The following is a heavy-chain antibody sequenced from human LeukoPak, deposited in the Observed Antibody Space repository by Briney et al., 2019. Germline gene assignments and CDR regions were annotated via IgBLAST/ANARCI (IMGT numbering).Heavy chain of an antibody. CDR1: GFTFSDYY. J-gene: IGHJ4*02. CDR2: ISSSGSTI. Sequence: GGSLRLSCAASGFTFSDYYMSWIRQAPGKGLEWVSYISSSGSTIYYADSVKGRFTISRDNAKNSLYLQMTSLRAEDSAGYYGASVRDHIVADWGQGTLVTVSS. V-gene: IGHV3-11*04. D-gene: IGHD2-21*01. CDR3: ASVRDHIVAD.